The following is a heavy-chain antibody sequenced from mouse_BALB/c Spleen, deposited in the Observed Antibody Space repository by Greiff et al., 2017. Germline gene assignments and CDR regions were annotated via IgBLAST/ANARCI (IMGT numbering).Heavy chain of an antibody. Sequence: EVQLVESGGGLVQPGGSLRLSCATSGFTFTDYYMSWVRQPPGKALEWLGFIRNKANGYTTEYSASVKGRFTISRDNSQSILYLQMNTLRAEDSATYYCAMGPYYFDYWGQGTTLTVSS. V-gene: IGHV7-3*02. CDR1: GFTFTDYY. CDR3: AMGPYYFDY. J-gene: IGHJ2*01. CDR2: IRNKANGYTT.